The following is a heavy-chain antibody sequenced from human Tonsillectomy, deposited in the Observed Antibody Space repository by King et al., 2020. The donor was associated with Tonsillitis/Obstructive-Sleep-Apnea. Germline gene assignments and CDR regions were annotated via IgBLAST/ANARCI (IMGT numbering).Heavy chain of an antibody. CDR2: INPNSGGT. J-gene: IGHJ5*02. CDR1: GYTFTGYY. CDR3: ARGYCSSTSCQGGAWFDP. D-gene: IGHD2-2*01. V-gene: IGHV1-2*04. Sequence: EQLVQSGAEVKKPGASVKVSCKASGYTFTGYYMHWVRQAPGQGLEWMGWINPNSGGTNYAQKFQGWVTMTRDTSISTAYMELSRLRSDDTAVYYCARGYCSSTSCQGGAWFDPWGQGTLVTVSS.